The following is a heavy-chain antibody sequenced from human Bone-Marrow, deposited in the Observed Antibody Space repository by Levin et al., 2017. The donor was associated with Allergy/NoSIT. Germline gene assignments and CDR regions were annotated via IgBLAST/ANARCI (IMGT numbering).Heavy chain of an antibody. J-gene: IGHJ4*02. CDR2: INPEGSQK. Sequence: GESLKISCAASGFTFSSSWMTWVRQAPGKGLEWVTTINPEGSQKDYVDSVKGRFSISRDNAEKSLYLQMNSLRVEDTAVYYCARDPAFSAFDYWGQGTLVTVSS. CDR1: GFTFSSSW. V-gene: IGHV3-7*01. CDR3: ARDPAFSAFDY.